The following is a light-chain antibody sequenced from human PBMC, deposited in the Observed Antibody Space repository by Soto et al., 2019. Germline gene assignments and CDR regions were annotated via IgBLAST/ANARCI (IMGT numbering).Light chain of an antibody. CDR3: QKGGT. CDR2: DAS. J-gene: IGKJ2*01. V-gene: IGKV3-11*01. Sequence: EIVLTQSPATLSVSPGERATLSCRASQSVSNYLAWYQQKPGQAPRLLIYDASNRATGVPARFSGSGSGTDFTLTSSSLEPEDFAVYYWQKGGTFGQGTKLEIK. CDR1: QSVSNY.